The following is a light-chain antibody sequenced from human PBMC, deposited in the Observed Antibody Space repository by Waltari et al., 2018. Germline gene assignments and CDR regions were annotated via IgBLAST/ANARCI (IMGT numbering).Light chain of an antibody. Sequence: DIQMTQSPSSLSSSVGARVTITCRASQSISRCLNWYQQKPGKAPRLLIYGASTLQSGVPSRFSGSGSGTDFTLTISSLQPEDSATYYCQQSYTTPWTFGQGTKVEVK. J-gene: IGKJ1*01. CDR2: GAS. V-gene: IGKV1-39*01. CDR1: QSISRC. CDR3: QQSYTTPWT.